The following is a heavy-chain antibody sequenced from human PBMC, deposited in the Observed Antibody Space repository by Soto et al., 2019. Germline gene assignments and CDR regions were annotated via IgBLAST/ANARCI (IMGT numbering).Heavy chain of an antibody. CDR3: ARSQGSSTSLEIYYYYCYGMDV. Sequence: QVQLVQSGAEVKKPGASVKVSCKASGGTFSSYAISWVRHAPGQGLEWMGGIIPIVGSANYAQKFQGRVTITADESTSTAYMELSSLRSEDTAVYYCARSQGSSTSLEIYYYYCYGMDVGGQGTTVTVSS. J-gene: IGHJ6*02. CDR1: GGTFSSYA. D-gene: IGHD2-2*01. V-gene: IGHV1-69*01. CDR2: IIPIVGSA.